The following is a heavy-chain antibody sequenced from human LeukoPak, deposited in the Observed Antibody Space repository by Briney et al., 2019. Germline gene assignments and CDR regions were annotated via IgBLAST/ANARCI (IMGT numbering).Heavy chain of an antibody. D-gene: IGHD3-10*01. J-gene: IGHJ3*01. V-gene: IGHV4-59*12. CDR1: GGSISSYY. CDR2: IYYSGST. CDR3: AKPSNYYGSATDAFDF. Sequence: SETLSLTCTVSGGSISSYYWSWIRQPPGKGLEWIAYIYYSGSTNYNPSLKSRVTISVDTSKNQFSLKLNSVTAADTAVYYCAKPSNYYGSATDAFDFWGQGTMVTVSS.